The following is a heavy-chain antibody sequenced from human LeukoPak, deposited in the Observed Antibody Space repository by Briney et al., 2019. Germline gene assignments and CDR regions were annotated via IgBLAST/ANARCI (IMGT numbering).Heavy chain of an antibody. D-gene: IGHD3-16*01. CDR2: IYTSGST. CDR1: GGSTSSSSYY. CDR3: ARDRWGEPTSYDY. Sequence: SETLSLTCTVSGGSTSSSSYYWGWIRQPPGKGLEWIGSIYTSGSTNYNPSLKSRVTMSVDTSKNQFSLKLSSVTAADTAVYYCARDRWGEPTSYDYWGQGTLVTVSS. J-gene: IGHJ4*02. V-gene: IGHV4-39*07.